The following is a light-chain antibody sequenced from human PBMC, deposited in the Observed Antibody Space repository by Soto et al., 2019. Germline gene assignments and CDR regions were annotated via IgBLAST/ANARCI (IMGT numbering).Light chain of an antibody. Sequence: QSALTQPASLSGSPGQSITISCTGTSSDVGGYDYVSWYQQHPGKAPKLIISDVFNRPSGVSNRFSGSKSGNTASLTISGLQAEDEGDYYCGSYISGHTVLLGGGTKLTVL. CDR3: GSYISGHTVL. CDR1: SSDVGGYDY. J-gene: IGLJ2*01. V-gene: IGLV2-14*03. CDR2: DVF.